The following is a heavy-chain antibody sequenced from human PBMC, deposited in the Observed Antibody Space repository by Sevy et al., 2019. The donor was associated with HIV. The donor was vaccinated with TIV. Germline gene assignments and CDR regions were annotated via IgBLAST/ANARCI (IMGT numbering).Heavy chain of an antibody. CDR1: GYTFTSYD. D-gene: IGHD6-13*01. CDR3: ARTEPGIAAYGMDV. V-gene: IGHV1-8*01. J-gene: IGHJ6*02. CDR2: IKPNSGNT. Sequence: ASVKVSCKASGYTFTSYDINWVRQATGQGLEWMGWIKPNSGNTGCAQKFQGRVTMTRNTSISTAYMELSSLRSEDTAVYYCARTEPGIAAYGMDVWGQGTTVTVSS.